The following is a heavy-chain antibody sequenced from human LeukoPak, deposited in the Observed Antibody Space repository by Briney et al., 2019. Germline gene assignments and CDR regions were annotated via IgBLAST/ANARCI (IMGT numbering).Heavy chain of an antibody. J-gene: IGHJ4*02. V-gene: IGHV4-34*01. CDR3: AREKLIAAAGPFDY. D-gene: IGHD6-13*01. CDR2: INHSGST. Sequence: SETLSLTCTVSGGSISSYYWSWIRQPPGKGLEWIGEINHSGSTNYNPSLKSRVTISVDTSKNQFSLKLSSVTAADTAVYYCAREKLIAAAGPFDYWGQGTLVTVSS. CDR1: GGSISSYY.